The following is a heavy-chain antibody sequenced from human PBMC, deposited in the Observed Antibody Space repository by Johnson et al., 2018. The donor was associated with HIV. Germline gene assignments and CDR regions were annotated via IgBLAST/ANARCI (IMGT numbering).Heavy chain of an antibody. CDR2: VSNDGSNK. J-gene: IGHJ3*02. Sequence: QVQLVESGGGLVKPGGSLRLSCAASGFTFSSYAMHWVRQAPGKGLEWVAVVSNDGSNKYYADSVKGRFTISRDNSKNTLYLQMNSLRAEDTAVYYCARDPRLGELKIDRRGYAFDIWGQGTMVTVSS. CDR1: GFTFSSYA. CDR3: ARDPRLGELKIDRRGYAFDI. V-gene: IGHV3-30*03. D-gene: IGHD3-16*01.